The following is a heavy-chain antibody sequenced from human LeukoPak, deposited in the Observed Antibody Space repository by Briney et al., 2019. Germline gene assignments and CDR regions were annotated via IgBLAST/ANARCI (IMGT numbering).Heavy chain of an antibody. Sequence: GASEKVSCKVSGYTLTELSMHWVRQAPGKGLEWMGGFDPEDGETIYAQKFQGRVTMTEDTSTDTAYMELSSLRSEDTAVYYCATAPYYDILTLDYWGQGTLVTVSS. D-gene: IGHD3-9*01. V-gene: IGHV1-24*01. CDR1: GYTLTELS. CDR3: ATAPYYDILTLDY. J-gene: IGHJ4*02. CDR2: FDPEDGET.